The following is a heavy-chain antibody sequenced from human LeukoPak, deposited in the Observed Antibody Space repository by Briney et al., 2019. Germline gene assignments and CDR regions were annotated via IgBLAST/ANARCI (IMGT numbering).Heavy chain of an antibody. V-gene: IGHV1-2*02. D-gene: IGHD2-15*01. Sequence: ASVKVSCKASGYTFTGYYMHWVRQAPGQGLEWMGWINPNSGGTNYAQKFQGRVTMTRDTSISTAYMELSRLRSDDTAVYYCARDRAGYCSGGSCLYFDYWGQGTLVTVSS. CDR3: ARDRAGYCSGGSCLYFDY. CDR2: INPNSGGT. CDR1: GYTFTGYY. J-gene: IGHJ4*02.